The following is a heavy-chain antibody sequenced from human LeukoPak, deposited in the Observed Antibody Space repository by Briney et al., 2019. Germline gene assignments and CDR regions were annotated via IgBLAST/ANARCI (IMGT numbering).Heavy chain of an antibody. D-gene: IGHD6-13*01. CDR3: ARESQYSSSSLDYFDY. Sequence: GGSLRISCAASGFTFSSYEMNWVRQAPGKGLEWVSYISSSGSTIYYADSVKGRFTIPRDNAKNSLYLQMNSLRAEDTAVYYCARESQYSSSSLDYFDYWGQGTLVTVSS. V-gene: IGHV3-48*03. CDR1: GFTFSSYE. J-gene: IGHJ4*02. CDR2: ISSSGSTI.